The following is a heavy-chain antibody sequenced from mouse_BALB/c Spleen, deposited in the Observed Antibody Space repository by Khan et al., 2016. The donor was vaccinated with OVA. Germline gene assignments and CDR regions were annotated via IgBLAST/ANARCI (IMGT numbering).Heavy chain of an antibody. CDR1: GFSLSNYG. D-gene: IGHD1-3*01. J-gene: IGHJ3*01. CDR3: ARAFYNGAWFAY. CDR2: IWAGGST. Sequence: QMQLEESGPGLVAPSQTLSITCTVSGFSLSNYGVHWVRQPPGKGLEWRGVIWAGGSTNHNSALMSRLTISKDNSKSQVFLKMNSLQTDDTAMYYCARAFYNGAWFAYWGQGTLVTVSA. V-gene: IGHV2-9*02.